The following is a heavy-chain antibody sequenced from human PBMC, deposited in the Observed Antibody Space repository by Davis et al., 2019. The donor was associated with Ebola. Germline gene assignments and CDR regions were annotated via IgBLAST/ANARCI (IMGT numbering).Heavy chain of an antibody. CDR2: ISYDGSNK. CDR3: ARDQVAGTYYYGMDV. V-gene: IGHV3-30-3*01. J-gene: IGHJ6*02. D-gene: IGHD6-19*01. CDR1: GLTFSSYA. Sequence: GESLKISCAASGLTFSSYAMHWVRQAPGKGLEWVAVISYDGSNKYYADSVKGRFTISRDNSKNTLYLQMNSLRAEDTAVYYCARDQVAGTYYYGMDVWGQGTTVTVSS.